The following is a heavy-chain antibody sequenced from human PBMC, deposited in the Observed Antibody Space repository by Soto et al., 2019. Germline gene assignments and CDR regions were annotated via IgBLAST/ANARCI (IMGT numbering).Heavy chain of an antibody. CDR2: IYPGDSDT. D-gene: IGHD6-13*01. V-gene: IGHV5-51*01. J-gene: IGHJ6*02. CDR1: GYSFTSYW. Sequence: GEALKISCNRSGYSFTSYWIGWVRQMPGKGLGGMGIIYPGDSDTRYSPSFQGQVTISADKSISTSYLQWRSLKASDTAMYYCERIGSWYATGTGSYYGMDVWGQGTTVTVSS. CDR3: ERIGSWYATGTGSYYGMDV.